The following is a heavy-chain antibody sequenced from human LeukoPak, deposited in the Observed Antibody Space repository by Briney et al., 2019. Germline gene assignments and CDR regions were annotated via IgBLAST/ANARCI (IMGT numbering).Heavy chain of an antibody. CDR2: IYYSGST. D-gene: IGHD3-22*01. CDR3: ARTHYYDSSGYYGGAFDI. CDR1: GGSISSYY. J-gene: IGHJ3*02. Sequence: SETLSLTCTVSGGSISSYYWSWIRQPPGKELEWIGYIYYSGSTNYNPSLKSRVTISVDTSKNQFSLKLSSVTAADTAVYYCARTHYYDSSGYYGGAFDIWGQGTMVTVSS. V-gene: IGHV4-59*01.